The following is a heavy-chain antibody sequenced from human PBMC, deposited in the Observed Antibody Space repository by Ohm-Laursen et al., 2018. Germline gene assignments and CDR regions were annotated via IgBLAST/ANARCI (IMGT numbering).Heavy chain of an antibody. Sequence: ASVKVSCKASGYTFTSYYMHWVRQAPGQGLEWMGIINPSGGSTSYAQKFQGRVTMTRDTSTSTVYMELSSLRSEDTAVYYCAHEGRYYDFWSGRVSYYGMDVWGQGTTVTVSS. CDR2: INPSGGST. V-gene: IGHV1-46*01. D-gene: IGHD3-3*01. CDR1: GYTFTSYY. J-gene: IGHJ6*02. CDR3: AHEGRYYDFWSGRVSYYGMDV.